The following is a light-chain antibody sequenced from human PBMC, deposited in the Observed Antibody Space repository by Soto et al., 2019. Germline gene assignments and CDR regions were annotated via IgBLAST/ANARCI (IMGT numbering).Light chain of an antibody. V-gene: IGKV3-15*01. J-gene: IGKJ4*01. CDR3: QQYIRWPLT. CDR2: GAS. Sequence: EMVVTQSPATLSVSPGERATLSCRASQDVSSNLVWYQQKPGQAPSLLIYGASTRATGTPARFSGSGSGTEFTLTISSLQSEDYAVYFCQQYIRWPLTFGGGTKVEIK. CDR1: QDVSSN.